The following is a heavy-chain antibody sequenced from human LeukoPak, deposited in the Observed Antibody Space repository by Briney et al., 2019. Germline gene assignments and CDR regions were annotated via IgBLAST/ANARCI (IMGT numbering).Heavy chain of an antibody. Sequence: PPQTLSLTCTVSGGSISSSSYYWGWIRQPPGKGLEWIGSIYYSGSTYYNPSLKSRVTISVDTSKNQFSLKLSSVTAANTAVYYCARVRNEPSSWYGVDFDYWGQGTLVTVSS. D-gene: IGHD6-13*01. V-gene: IGHV4-39*07. CDR3: ARVRNEPSSWYGVDFDY. CDR1: GGSISSSSYY. J-gene: IGHJ4*02. CDR2: IYYSGST.